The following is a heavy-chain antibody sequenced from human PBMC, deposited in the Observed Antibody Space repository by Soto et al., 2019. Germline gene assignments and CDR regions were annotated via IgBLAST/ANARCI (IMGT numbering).Heavy chain of an antibody. CDR1: GGSISSSSYY. J-gene: IGHJ4*02. D-gene: IGHD6-13*01. V-gene: IGHV4-39*01. CDR3: ARQTYSSSWYFVSYFDY. CDR2: IYYSGST. Sequence: PSQTLSLTCTVSGGSISSSSYYWGWIRQPPGKGLEWIGSIYYSGSTYYNPSLKSRVTISVDTSKNQFSLKLSSVTAADTAVYYCARQTYSSSWYFVSYFDYWGQGTLVTLSS.